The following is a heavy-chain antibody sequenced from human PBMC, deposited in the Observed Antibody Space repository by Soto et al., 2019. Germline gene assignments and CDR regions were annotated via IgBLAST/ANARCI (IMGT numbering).Heavy chain of an antibody. CDR3: AVGYSSSG. D-gene: IGHD6-6*01. CDR2: ISYDGSNK. CDR1: GFTFSSYA. Sequence: QVQLVESGGGVVQPGRSLRLSCAASGFTFSSYAMHWVRQAPGKGLEWVAVISYDGSNKYYADSVKGRFTISRDNSKNTLYLQMNSLRAEDTAVYYCAVGYSSSGWGQGTLVTVSS. J-gene: IGHJ4*02. V-gene: IGHV3-30-3*01.